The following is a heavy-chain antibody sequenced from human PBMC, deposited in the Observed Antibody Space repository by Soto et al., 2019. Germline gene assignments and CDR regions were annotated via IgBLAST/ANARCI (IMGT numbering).Heavy chain of an antibody. Sequence: PGGSLRLSCAASGFIFNTYSVTWVRQAPGKGLEWVSSISSSSSYIYYANSVKGRFTISRDDAKNTLYLQMNSLRAEDTAMYFCARSGIALPFSGSYWFDPWGQGTLVTVSS. CDR2: ISSSSSYI. V-gene: IGHV3-21*06. J-gene: IGHJ5*02. CDR3: ARSGIALPFSGSYWFDP. D-gene: IGHD3-10*01. CDR1: GFIFNTYS.